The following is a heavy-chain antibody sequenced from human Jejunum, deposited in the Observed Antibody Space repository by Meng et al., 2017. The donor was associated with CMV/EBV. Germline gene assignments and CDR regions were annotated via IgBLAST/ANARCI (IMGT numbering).Heavy chain of an antibody. CDR1: GFIFSKDA. Sequence: ASGFIFSKDALIWVRQAPGKGLEWVSTVSGSGGTTYYADSVKGRFTVSRDNSKNTVYLQMNSLRAEDTAVYYCAKQGYSNDLDYWGQGTLVTVSS. V-gene: IGHV3-23*01. CDR2: VSGSGGTT. CDR3: AKQGYSNDLDY. D-gene: IGHD4-11*01. J-gene: IGHJ4*02.